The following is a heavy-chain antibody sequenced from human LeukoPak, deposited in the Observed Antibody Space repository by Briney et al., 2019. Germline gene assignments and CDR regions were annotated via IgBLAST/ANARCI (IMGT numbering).Heavy chain of an antibody. CDR1: GFTFSSYS. V-gene: IGHV3-21*01. CDR2: ISSSSSYI. D-gene: IGHD2-15*01. J-gene: IGHJ3*02. Sequence: GGSLRLSCVASGFTFSSYSMNWVRQAPGKGLEWVSSISSSSSYIYYADSVKGRFTISRDNAKNSLYLQMNSLRAEDTAVYYCAREYYCSGGSCYPRAFDIWGQGTMVTVSS. CDR3: AREYYCSGGSCYPRAFDI.